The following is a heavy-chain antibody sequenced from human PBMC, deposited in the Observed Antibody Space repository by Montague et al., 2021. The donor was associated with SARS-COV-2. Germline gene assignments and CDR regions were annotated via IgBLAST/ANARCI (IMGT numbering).Heavy chain of an antibody. CDR1: FGSISTYY. CDR3: ARQDAWAYCGDECYRGWFDS. CDR2: IFYNGST. J-gene: IGHJ5*01. D-gene: IGHD2-21*01. V-gene: IGHV4-59*01. Sequence: SETLSLTCTVSFGSISTYYWSWIRQPPGKGLEWIAFIFYNGSTXXXPSXXXRVSISLDTPKNQFSLKLSSVTAADTAVYYCARQDAWAYCGDECYRGWFDSWGQGTLVTVSS.